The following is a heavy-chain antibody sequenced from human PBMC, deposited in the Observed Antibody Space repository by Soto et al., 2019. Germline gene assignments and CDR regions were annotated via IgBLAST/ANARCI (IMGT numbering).Heavy chain of an antibody. CDR1: GGSFSGYY. CDR2: VNHSGTT. D-gene: IGHD2-2*01. V-gene: IGHV4-34*01. CDR3: ARGIGYCSSINCYSSRRLRFDS. Sequence: QVQLQQWGAGLLKPSETLSLTCAVYGGSFSGYYWTWIRQSPEKGLEWIGEVNHSGTTYYNPSLKTRVTISVHTHKNQFSLKMSSVTAADTAVYYCARGIGYCSSINCYSSRRLRFDSWSQGTLVTVSS. J-gene: IGHJ4*02.